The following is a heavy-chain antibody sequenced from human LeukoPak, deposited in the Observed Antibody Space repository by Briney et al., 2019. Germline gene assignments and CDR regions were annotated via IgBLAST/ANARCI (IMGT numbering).Heavy chain of an antibody. CDR2: ISSSSSYI. Sequence: GGSLRPSCAASGFTFSSYSMNWVRQAPGKGLEWVSSISSSSSYIYYADSVKGRFTISRDNAKNSLYLQMNSLRAEDTAVYYCARASSSTTEGDYWGQGTLVTVSS. V-gene: IGHV3-21*01. D-gene: IGHD2-2*01. CDR1: GFTFSSYS. CDR3: ARASSSTTEGDY. J-gene: IGHJ4*02.